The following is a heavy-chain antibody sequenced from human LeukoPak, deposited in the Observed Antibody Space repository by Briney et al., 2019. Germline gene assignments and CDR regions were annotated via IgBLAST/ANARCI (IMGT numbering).Heavy chain of an antibody. D-gene: IGHD4-11*01. CDR2: IRSKAYGGTT. CDR3: TRDIIYDYSNYRWFDP. V-gene: IGHV3-49*03. Sequence: PGGSLRLSCTASGFTFGDYAMSWFRQAPGKGLEWVGFIRSKAYGGTTEYAASVKGRFTISRDDSKSIAYLQMNSLKTEDTAVYYCTRDIIYDYSNYRWFDPWGQGTLVTVSS. J-gene: IGHJ5*02. CDR1: GFTFGDYA.